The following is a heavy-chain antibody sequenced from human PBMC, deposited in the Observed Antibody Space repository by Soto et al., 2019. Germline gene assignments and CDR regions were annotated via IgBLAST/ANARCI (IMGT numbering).Heavy chain of an antibody. V-gene: IGHV1-3*01. Sequence: ASVKVSCKASGYTFTSYAMHWVRQAPGQRLEWMGWINAGNGNTKYSQKFQGRVTITRDTSASTAYMELSSLRSEDTAVYYCARSFYYISTGSVYNWFDRCSQGTLVTVSS. J-gene: IGHJ5*02. CDR1: GYTFTSYA. CDR3: ARSFYYISTGSVYNWFDR. D-gene: IGHD3-9*01. CDR2: INAGNGNT.